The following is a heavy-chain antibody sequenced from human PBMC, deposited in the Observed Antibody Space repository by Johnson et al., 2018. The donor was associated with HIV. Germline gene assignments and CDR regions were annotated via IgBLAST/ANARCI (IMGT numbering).Heavy chain of an antibody. V-gene: IGHV3-49*04. CDR2: IRSTAYGGTT. J-gene: IGHJ3*02. CDR3: TTECSGDDGSGTGGDI. CDR1: GFTFGDYA. Sequence: EVHLVESGGGLVQPGRSLRLSCTASGFTFGDYAMSWVRQAPGKGLEWVGFIRSTAYGGTTEYAASVKGRFTNPRDDSKNIAYLQMNRLKNEDTAVYYCTTECSGDDGSGTGGDIWGQGTLVTVSS. D-gene: IGHD3-22*01.